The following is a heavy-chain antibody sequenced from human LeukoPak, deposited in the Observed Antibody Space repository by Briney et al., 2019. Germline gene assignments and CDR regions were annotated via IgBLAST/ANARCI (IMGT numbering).Heavy chain of an antibody. D-gene: IGHD1-26*01. J-gene: IGHJ6*03. V-gene: IGHV1-46*01. CDR2: INPSGGST. Sequence: ASVKVSCKASGYTFTSYYMHWVRQAPGQGLEWMGIINPSGGSTSYAQKFQGRVTMTRDTSISTAYMELSRLRSDDTAVYYCARGLVGAKSFDYYYMDVWGKGTTVTISS. CDR3: ARGLVGAKSFDYYYMDV. CDR1: GYTFTSYY.